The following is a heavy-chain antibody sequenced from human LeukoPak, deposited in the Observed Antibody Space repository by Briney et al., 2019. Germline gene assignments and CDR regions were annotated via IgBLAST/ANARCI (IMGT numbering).Heavy chain of an antibody. D-gene: IGHD3-9*01. CDR1: GFTVSSNY. CDR3: ARQLLRDLTGFDY. Sequence: GGSLRLSCAASGFTVSSNYMSWVRQAPGKGLEWVSVIYSGGSTYYADSVKGRFTISRDNSKSTLYIQMNSLRAEDTAVYYCARQLLRDLTGFDYWGQGTLVTVSS. V-gene: IGHV3-53*01. CDR2: IYSGGST. J-gene: IGHJ4*02.